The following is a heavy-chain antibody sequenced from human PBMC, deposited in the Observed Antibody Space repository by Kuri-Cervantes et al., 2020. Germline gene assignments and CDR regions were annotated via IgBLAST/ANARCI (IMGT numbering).Heavy chain of an antibody. J-gene: IGHJ4*02. Sequence: GESLKISCVGSGFTFSRYSVSWVRQAPGKGPEWVSASGSGAGTYYADSVKGRFTVSRDNSKNTLYLQMNSLSAEDTAVYYCAKEQWELRTFDYWGQGTLVTVSS. CDR3: AKEQWELRTFDY. CDR2: SGSGAGT. D-gene: IGHD1-26*01. CDR1: GFTFSRYS. V-gene: IGHV3-23*01.